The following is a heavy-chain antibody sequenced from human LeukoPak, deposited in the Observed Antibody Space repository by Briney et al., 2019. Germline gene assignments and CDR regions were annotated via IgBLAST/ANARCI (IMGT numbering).Heavy chain of an antibody. Sequence: SETLSLTCTVSGYSIRSGCYWGWIRQPPGEGLEWIGSLFPTGRTYYNPSLKSRVTISVDTSKNQFSLKLNSVNVADTAVYYCARLDTAMVQIDYWGQGTLVTVSS. CDR1: GYSIRSGCY. D-gene: IGHD5-18*01. CDR2: LFPTGRT. CDR3: ARLDTAMVQIDY. J-gene: IGHJ4*02. V-gene: IGHV4-38-2*02.